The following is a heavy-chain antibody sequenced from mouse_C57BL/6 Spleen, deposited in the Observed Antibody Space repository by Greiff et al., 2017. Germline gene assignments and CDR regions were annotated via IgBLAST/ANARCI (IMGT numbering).Heavy chain of an antibody. V-gene: IGHV5-9-1*02. J-gene: IGHJ1*03. D-gene: IGHD1-1*01. CDR1: GFTFSTYA. Sequence: EVMLVESGEGLVKPGGSLKLSCAASGFTFSTYAMSWVRQTPGKSLEWVAYISLGGDSIYYADTVKGRFTISRDNARNTLYLQMNSLKTEDTAMYYGTGDGSSPHWYVHVWGTGTTVTVSA. CDR3: TGDGSSPHWYVHV. CDR2: ISLGGDSI.